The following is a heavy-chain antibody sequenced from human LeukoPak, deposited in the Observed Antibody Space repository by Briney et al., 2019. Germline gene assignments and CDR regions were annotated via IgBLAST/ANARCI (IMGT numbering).Heavy chain of an antibody. CDR3: ARVGKDIVATSLDY. V-gene: IGHV4-34*01. D-gene: IGHD5-12*01. Sequence: SETLSLTCAVYGGSFSGYYWSWIRQPPGKGLEWIGEINHSGSTNYNPSLKSRVTISVDTSKNQFSLKLSSVTAADTAVYYCARVGKDIVATSLDYWGQGTLVTVSS. CDR1: GGSFSGYY. CDR2: INHSGST. J-gene: IGHJ4*02.